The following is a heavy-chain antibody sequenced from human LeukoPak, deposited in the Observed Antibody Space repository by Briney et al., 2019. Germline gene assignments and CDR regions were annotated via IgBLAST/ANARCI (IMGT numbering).Heavy chain of an antibody. J-gene: IGHJ5*02. CDR1: GFTFSTYA. Sequence: GGSLRLSCAASGFTFSTYAMPWVRQAPGKGLEWVAFMWYDGSNKYYSDSVKGRFTISRDNSKNTLYLLMNSLRAEDTAVYYCARDPREEYSSSWPGWFDPWGQGTLVTVSS. CDR2: MWYDGSNK. CDR3: ARDPREEYSSSWPGWFDP. D-gene: IGHD6-13*01. V-gene: IGHV3-33*01.